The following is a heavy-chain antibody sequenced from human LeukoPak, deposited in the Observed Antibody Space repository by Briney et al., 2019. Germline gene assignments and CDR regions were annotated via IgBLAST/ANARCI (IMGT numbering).Heavy chain of an antibody. Sequence: ASVKVSCKASGYTFTGYYIHWVRQAPGQRREWMGWINPNSGDTNYAQKFQGRVTMTRDTSITTAYMELTRLTSDDTAVYYCARRLSTWSEGWFDPWGQGTLVTVSS. CDR1: GYTFTGYY. CDR3: ARRLSTWSEGWFDP. J-gene: IGHJ5*02. V-gene: IGHV1-2*02. CDR2: INPNSGDT. D-gene: IGHD6-13*01.